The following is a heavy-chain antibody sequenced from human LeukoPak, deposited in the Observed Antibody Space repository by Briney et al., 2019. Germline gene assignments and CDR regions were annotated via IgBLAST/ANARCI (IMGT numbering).Heavy chain of an antibody. CDR3: AKGGVIVERGFDY. J-gene: IGHJ4*02. D-gene: IGHD2/OR15-2a*01. CDR2: ISGSGGNT. CDR1: GFTFSSYA. Sequence: PGGSLRLSCAASGFTFSSYAMSWVRQAPGTGLELVSAISGSGGNTYYADSVRGRFTISRDNSKNTLYVQMNSLRAEDTAVYYCAKGGVIVERGFDYWGQGTLVTVSS. V-gene: IGHV3-23*01.